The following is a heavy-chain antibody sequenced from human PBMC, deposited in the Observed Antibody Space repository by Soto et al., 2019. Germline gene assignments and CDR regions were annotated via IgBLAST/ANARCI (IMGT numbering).Heavy chain of an antibody. CDR3: ARAIEGGYGHTTLDH. Sequence: QVQLVQSGAEVKKPGASVKVSCKASGYTFKNFGISWVRQAPGQGLEWMGWINTYNGNTNYAQNFQGRVTMTTDTSKNIAYMELRRLRSDDTAVYWCARAIEGGYGHTTLDHWGQGALVTVSS. D-gene: IGHD5-18*01. CDR2: INTYNGNT. V-gene: IGHV1-18*04. J-gene: IGHJ5*02. CDR1: GYTFKNFG.